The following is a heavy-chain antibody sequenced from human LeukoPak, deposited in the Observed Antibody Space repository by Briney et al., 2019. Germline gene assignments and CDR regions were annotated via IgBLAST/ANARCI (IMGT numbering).Heavy chain of an antibody. CDR2: INPNSGGT. D-gene: IGHD5-18*01. Sequence: ASVKVSCKASGYTFTASFIHWVRQAPGQGLEWMGRINPNSGGTNYPQNSQGKVTLTRDTSISTAYLELSRLTSDDTAVYYCAINMATAMAHDYWGQGTLVTVSP. CDR3: AINMATAMAHDY. J-gene: IGHJ4*02. CDR1: GYTFTASF. V-gene: IGHV1-2*06.